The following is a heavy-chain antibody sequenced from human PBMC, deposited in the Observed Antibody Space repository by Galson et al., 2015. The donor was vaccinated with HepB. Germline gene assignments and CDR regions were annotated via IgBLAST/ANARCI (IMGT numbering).Heavy chain of an antibody. CDR2: ISVYNGKT. CDR1: GYTFTSYG. Sequence: SVKVSCKASGYTFTSYGISWVRQAPGQGLEWEGWISVYNGKTIYAQKVQGRVTMTTDTSTSTAFTDLRSLRSDDTAVYYCAREMGVGATPNFDHWGQGTLVTVSS. D-gene: IGHD1-26*01. V-gene: IGHV1-18*01. CDR3: AREMGVGATPNFDH. J-gene: IGHJ4*02.